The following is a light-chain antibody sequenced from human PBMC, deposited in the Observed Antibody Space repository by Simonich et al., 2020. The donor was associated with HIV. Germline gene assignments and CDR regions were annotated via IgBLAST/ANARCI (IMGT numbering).Light chain of an antibody. J-gene: IGLJ3*02. CDR1: SGSIASNY. Sequence: NFMLTQPHSVSESPGKTVTISCPRSSGSIASNYVQWYQQRPGSSPINVIYENNKSPSGVPDRFSASIDSSSNSASLIISGLKTEDEADYYCQSFGSSRVFGGGTRLTVL. V-gene: IGLV6-57*01. CDR2: ENN. CDR3: QSFGSSRV.